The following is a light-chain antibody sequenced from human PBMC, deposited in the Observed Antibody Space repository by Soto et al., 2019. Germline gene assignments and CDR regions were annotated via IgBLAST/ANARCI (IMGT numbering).Light chain of an antibody. CDR2: EVS. Sequence: QSALTQPASVSGSPGQSSTISCTGTSSDVGGYNYVSWYQQQPGKAPKLMIYEVSNRPSGVSNRFSGSKSGNTASLTISGLQAEDEDDYYCSSYTSSSSYVVFGGGTKLTVL. CDR3: SSYTSSSSYVV. J-gene: IGLJ2*01. V-gene: IGLV2-14*01. CDR1: SSDVGGYNY.